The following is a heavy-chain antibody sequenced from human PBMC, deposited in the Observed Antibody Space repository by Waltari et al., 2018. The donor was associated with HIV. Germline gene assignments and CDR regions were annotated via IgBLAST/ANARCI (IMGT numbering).Heavy chain of an antibody. CDR1: GFTFDDYA. Sequence: EVQLVESGGGLVQPGRSLRLSCAASGFTFDDYAMHWVRQAPGKGLEWVSGISWNSGSIGYADSVKGRFTISRDNAKNSLYLQMNSLRAEDTALYYCLWFGELEGYWGQGTLVTVSS. CDR2: ISWNSGSI. D-gene: IGHD3-10*01. V-gene: IGHV3-9*01. CDR3: LWFGELEGY. J-gene: IGHJ4*02.